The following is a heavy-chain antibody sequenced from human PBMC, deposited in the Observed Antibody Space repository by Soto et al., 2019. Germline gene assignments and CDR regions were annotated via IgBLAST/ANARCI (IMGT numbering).Heavy chain of an antibody. J-gene: IGHJ5*02. CDR1: GGSISSGGYS. D-gene: IGHD2-15*01. V-gene: IGHV4-30-2*01. CDR2: IYHDGST. Sequence: QLQLQESGSGLVKPSQTLSLTCAVSGGSISSGGYSLSWIRQPPGKGLEWIGYIYHDGSTYYNPSRKSRVTISVDRSKYQFYLKLTYVTAADTAVYYCGGRVNSVVHPWGQGTLVTVSS. CDR3: GGRVNSVVHP.